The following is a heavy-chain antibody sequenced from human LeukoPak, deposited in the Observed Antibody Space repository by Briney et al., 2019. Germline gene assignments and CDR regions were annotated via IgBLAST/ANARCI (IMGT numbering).Heavy chain of an antibody. J-gene: IGHJ4*02. V-gene: IGHV3-23*01. CDR3: ARDHSFDY. CDR2: ISGSGGST. CDR1: GFTFSSYA. Sequence: GGSLRLSCAASGFTFSSYAISWVRQAPGKGLEWVSAISGSGGSTYYADSVKGRFTISRDISKNTLHLQMNSLRAEDTAVYYCARDHSFDYWGQGTLVTVSS.